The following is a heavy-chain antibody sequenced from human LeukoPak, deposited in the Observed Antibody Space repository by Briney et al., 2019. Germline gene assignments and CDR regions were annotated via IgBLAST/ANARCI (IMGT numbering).Heavy chain of an antibody. CDR3: ARVRAIAATGTGARYFQD. J-gene: IGHJ1*01. CDR1: GCTFTDYH. V-gene: IGHV1-2*02. D-gene: IGHD1-1*01. Sequence: GASVKVSCKASGCTFTDYHIYWMRQAPGQGLEWMGWNNPNSGGTNYAQKFQGRVTMTRDTSTNTAYMELSRLRSDDTAVYFCARVRAIAATGTGARYFQDWGQGTLVTVSS. CDR2: NNPNSGGT.